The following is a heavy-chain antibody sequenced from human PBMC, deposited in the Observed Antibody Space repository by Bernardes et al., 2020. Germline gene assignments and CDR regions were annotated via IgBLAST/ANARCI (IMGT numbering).Heavy chain of an antibody. D-gene: IGHD3-22*01. V-gene: IGHV4-59*08. CDR2: IYYSGNT. Sequence: SETLSLTCTVSGGSINNYYWTWIRQPPGKGLEWIGYIYYSGNTNYHPSLKSRVTISVDTSKNQFSLKLSSVTAADTAVYYCVRRQKLYSYGRSGDAFDIWGQGTMVTVSS. CDR1: GGSINNYY. CDR3: VRRQKLYSYGRSGDAFDI. J-gene: IGHJ3*02.